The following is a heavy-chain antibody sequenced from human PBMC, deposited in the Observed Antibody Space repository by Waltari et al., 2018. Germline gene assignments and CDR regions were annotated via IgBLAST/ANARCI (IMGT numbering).Heavy chain of an antibody. CDR1: GGSISSRNFY. CDR3: ALSVGYGGFDS. D-gene: IGHD3-16*01. CDR2: VYKNGNA. J-gene: IGHJ4*01. Sequence: QLYLQESGPRLVKPSETLSRMCTVSGGSISSRNFYYGWIRQAPGMGLEWIGSVYKNGNAYYNPSLSSRVTISVDRSKNQFSLNLHSVTAADTAVYYCALSVGYGGFDSWGQGTQVTVSS. V-gene: IGHV4-39*07.